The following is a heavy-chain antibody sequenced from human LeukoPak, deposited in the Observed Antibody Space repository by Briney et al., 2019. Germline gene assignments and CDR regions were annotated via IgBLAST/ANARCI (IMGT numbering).Heavy chain of an antibody. Sequence: GGSLRLSCEASGFTFSSYSMNWVRQAPGKGLEWVSSISSSSSYIYYADSVKGRFTISRDNAKNSLYLQMNSLRAEDTAVYYCAREHHTTLYGMDVWGQGTTVTDSS. CDR2: ISSSSSYI. J-gene: IGHJ6*02. D-gene: IGHD1-1*01. CDR3: AREHHTTLYGMDV. V-gene: IGHV3-21*01. CDR1: GFTFSSYS.